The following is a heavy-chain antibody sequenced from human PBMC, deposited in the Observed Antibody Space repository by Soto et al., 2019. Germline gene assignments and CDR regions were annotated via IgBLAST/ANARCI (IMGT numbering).Heavy chain of an antibody. CDR2: IYYSGST. D-gene: IGHD3-22*01. V-gene: IGHV4-39*01. Sequence: QLQLQESGPGLVKPSETLSLTCTVSGGSISSISYYWGWIRQPPGKGLEWIGSIYYSGSTYSIPSLKSRVTISVDTSKNQFSLKLSSVTAADTAVYYCARDYDSSGDYWGQGTLVTVSS. CDR1: GGSISSISYY. J-gene: IGHJ4*02. CDR3: ARDYDSSGDY.